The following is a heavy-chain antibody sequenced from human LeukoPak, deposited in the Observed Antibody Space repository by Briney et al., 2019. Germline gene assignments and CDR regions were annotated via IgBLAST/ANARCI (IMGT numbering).Heavy chain of an antibody. CDR1: GFTLSSYC. J-gene: IGHJ4*02. Sequence: GGSLRLSCAASGFTLSSYCMSWVREAPGKGLEWVANIKQEGSEKYCVDSVKGRFTISRDNAKNSLYLHMHSLSAEDTAVSYCARDRRYGDYVLPPDYWGQGTLVTVSS. CDR3: ARDRRYGDYVLPPDY. D-gene: IGHD4-17*01. V-gene: IGHV3-7*01. CDR2: IKQEGSEK.